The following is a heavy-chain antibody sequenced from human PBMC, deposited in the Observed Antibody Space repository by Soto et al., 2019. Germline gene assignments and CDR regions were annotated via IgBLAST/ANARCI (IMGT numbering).Heavy chain of an antibody. J-gene: IGHJ3*02. V-gene: IGHV3-11*05. CDR1: GFTFSDYY. D-gene: IGHD3-9*01. Sequence: GGSLRLSCAASGFTFSDYYMSWILQAPWKGLEWVSYISSSSSYTNYADSVKGRFTISRDNAKNSLYLQMNSLRAEDPAVYYCARDADILTGSDAFDIWGQGTMVTVSS. CDR2: ISSSSSYT. CDR3: ARDADILTGSDAFDI.